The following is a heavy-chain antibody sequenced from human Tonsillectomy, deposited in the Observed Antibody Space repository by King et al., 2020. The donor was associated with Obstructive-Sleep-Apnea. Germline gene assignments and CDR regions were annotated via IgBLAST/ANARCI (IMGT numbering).Heavy chain of an antibody. D-gene: IGHD1-26*01. CDR1: GYTFTNYG. V-gene: IGHV1-18*04. Sequence: QLVQSGAEVKKPGASVKVSCKASGYTFTNYGFSWVRQAPGQGLEWMGWISAYNGNTNYAQKFQGRVTMTTDTSTSTAYMGLRSLRSDDTAVNSCARGISGTYPRDDYWGQGTLVTVSS. J-gene: IGHJ4*02. CDR2: ISAYNGNT. CDR3: ARGISGTYPRDDY.